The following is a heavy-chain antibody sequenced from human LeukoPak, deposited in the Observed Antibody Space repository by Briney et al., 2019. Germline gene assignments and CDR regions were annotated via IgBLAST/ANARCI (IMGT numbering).Heavy chain of an antibody. J-gene: IGHJ4*02. CDR2: IYYSGST. CDR3: ARLYYYGSGSYIDY. D-gene: IGHD3-10*01. CDR1: GGSISSSRYY. V-gene: IGHV4-61*05. Sequence: SETLSLTCTVSGGSISSSRYYWGWIRQPPGKGLEWIGYIYYSGSTNYNPSLKSRVTISVDTSKNQFSLKLSSVTAADTAVYYCARLYYYGSGSYIDYWGQGTLVTVSS.